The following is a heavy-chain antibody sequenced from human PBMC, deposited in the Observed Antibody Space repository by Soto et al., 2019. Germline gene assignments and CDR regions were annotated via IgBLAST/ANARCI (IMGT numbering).Heavy chain of an antibody. V-gene: IGHV4-31*03. CDR3: ARGSRFDP. D-gene: IGHD1-26*01. CDR2: IYYTGNT. CDR1: GASITTAYY. J-gene: IGHJ5*02. Sequence: SETLSLTCSVSGASITTAYYWTWVRQHPVKGLEWIGHIYYTGNTYYNPSLKSRLNISLDTSKNQFSLQLESVTAADTAIYFCARGSRFDPWVQGTLVTVSS.